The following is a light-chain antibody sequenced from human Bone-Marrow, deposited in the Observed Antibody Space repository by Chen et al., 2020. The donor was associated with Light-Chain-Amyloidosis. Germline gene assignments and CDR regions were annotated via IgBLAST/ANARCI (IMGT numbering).Light chain of an antibody. CDR2: WAS. CDR3: QQYYNPPFA. Sequence: DIVLTQSPGSLTVSLGETATIKCSYSQSLLYRSNNKKNLAWYQQKPGQPLKLLIYWASAWASVVPDRFSCAGSGSDFTLTIGSLQAEDGAIYYCQQYYNPPFAFVPGTKVNVK. J-gene: IGKJ3*01. V-gene: IGKV4-1*01. CDR1: QSLLYRSNNKKN.